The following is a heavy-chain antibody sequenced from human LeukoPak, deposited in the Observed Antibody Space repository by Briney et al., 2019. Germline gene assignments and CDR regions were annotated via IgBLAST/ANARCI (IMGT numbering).Heavy chain of an antibody. D-gene: IGHD3-22*01. CDR2: IYDSGST. Sequence: SETLSLTCTVSGGSISSGDYYWSWIRQPPGKGLEWIGYIYDSGSTYYNPSLKSRVSISVDTSKNQFSLKLSSVTAADTAVYYCARVDYYDSSGYRYWGQGTLVTVSS. J-gene: IGHJ4*02. V-gene: IGHV4-30-4*02. CDR3: ARVDYYDSSGYRY. CDR1: GGSISSGDYY.